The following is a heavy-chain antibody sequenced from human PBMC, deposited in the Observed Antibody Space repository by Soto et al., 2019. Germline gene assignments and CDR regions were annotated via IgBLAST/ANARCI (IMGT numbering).Heavy chain of an antibody. CDR3: AREAGDIVVVPAAISPIDAFDI. CDR2: IWYDGSNK. D-gene: IGHD2-2*02. V-gene: IGHV3-33*08. J-gene: IGHJ3*02. Sequence: GGSLRLSCAASGFTFSSYGMHWVRQAPGKGLEWVAVIWYDGSNKYYADSVKGRFTISRDNSKNTLYLQMNSLRAEDTAVYYCAREAGDIVVVPAAISPIDAFDIWGQGTMVTVSS. CDR1: GFTFSSYG.